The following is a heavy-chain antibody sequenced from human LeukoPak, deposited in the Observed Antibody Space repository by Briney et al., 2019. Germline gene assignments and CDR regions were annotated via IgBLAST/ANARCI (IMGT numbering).Heavy chain of an antibody. CDR2: INHSGST. CDR3: ARAGPFYFGSGNYLYYYMDV. CDR1: GGSFSGYY. V-gene: IGHV4-34*01. Sequence: SETLSLTCAVYGGSFSGYYWSWIRQPPGKGLEWIGEINHSGSTNYNPSLKSRVTISVDTSKNQFSLKLSSVNAADTAVYYCARAGPFYFGSGNYLYYYMDVWGKGTTVTVPS. J-gene: IGHJ6*03. D-gene: IGHD3-10*01.